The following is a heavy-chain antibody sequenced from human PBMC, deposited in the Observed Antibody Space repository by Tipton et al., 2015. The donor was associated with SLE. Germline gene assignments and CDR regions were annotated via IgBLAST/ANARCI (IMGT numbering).Heavy chain of an antibody. J-gene: IGHJ6*02. CDR2: ISYDGSDK. CDR3: VRELAYYGMDV. CDR1: GFTFSSYA. V-gene: IGHV3-30*04. Sequence: SLRLSCAASGFTFSSYAMHWVRQAPGKGLEWVAVISYDGSDKYYADSVKGRFTISRDNSKNTLYLQMSSLRAEDTAVYYCVRELAYYGMDVWGQGTTVTVSS.